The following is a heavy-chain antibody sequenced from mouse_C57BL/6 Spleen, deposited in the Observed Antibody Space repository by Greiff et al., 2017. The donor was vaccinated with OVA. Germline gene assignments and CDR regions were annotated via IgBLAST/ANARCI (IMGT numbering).Heavy chain of an antibody. CDR2: IYPGDGDT. CDR1: GYAFSSSW. V-gene: IGHV1-82*01. CDR3: ACSSQPGYYAMDD. Sequence: QVQLQQPGPELVKPGASVKFSCKASGYAFSSSWMHWVKQRPGKGLEWIGRIYPGDGDTNYNGKFKGKATLTVDKSSSTAYMQLSSLTSEDAAVYFGACSSQPGYYAMDDWGKGTSVTASS. J-gene: IGHJ4*01.